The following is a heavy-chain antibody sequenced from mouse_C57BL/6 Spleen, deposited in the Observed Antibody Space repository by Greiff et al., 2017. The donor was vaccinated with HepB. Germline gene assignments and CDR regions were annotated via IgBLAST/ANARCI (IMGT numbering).Heavy chain of an antibody. CDR3: ARYYGTWYFDV. CDR1: GYSITSGYY. Sequence: EVKLQESGPGLVKPSQSLSLTCSVTGYSITSGYYWNWIRQFPGNKLEWMGYISYDGSNNYNASLKNRISITRDTSKNQFFLKLNSVTTEDTATYYCARYYGTWYFDVWGTGTTVTVSS. V-gene: IGHV3-6*01. J-gene: IGHJ1*03. CDR2: ISYDGSN. D-gene: IGHD2-1*01.